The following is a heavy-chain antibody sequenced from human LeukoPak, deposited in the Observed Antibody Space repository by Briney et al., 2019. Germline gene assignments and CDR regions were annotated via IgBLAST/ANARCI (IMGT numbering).Heavy chain of an antibody. CDR1: GGSISSYY. CDR3: ASSMVRGVIAPDY. D-gene: IGHD3-10*01. J-gene: IGHJ4*02. CDR2: IYYSGST. Sequence: PSETLSLTCTVSGGSISSYYWSWIRQPPGKGLEWIGYIYYSGSTNYNPSLKSRVTTSVDTSKNQFSLKLSSVTAADTAVYYCASSMVRGVIAPDYWGQGTLVTVSS. V-gene: IGHV4-59*08.